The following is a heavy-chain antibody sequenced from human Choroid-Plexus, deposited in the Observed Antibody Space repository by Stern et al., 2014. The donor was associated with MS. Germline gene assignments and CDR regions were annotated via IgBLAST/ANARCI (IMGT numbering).Heavy chain of an antibody. D-gene: IGHD1-26*01. J-gene: IGHJ4*02. CDR1: GGPISSSSYY. CDR3: ASWVGARRRRFDY. Sequence: QLQLQESGPGLVKPSETLSLTCTVSGGPISSSSYYWGWIRQPPGKGLEWIGTIHYTGSTNYNPSLKSLVTFSVDMSRNQFSLKLGSVTAADTAVYYCASWVGARRRRFDYWGQGTLVTVSS. V-gene: IGHV4-39*01. CDR2: IHYTGST.